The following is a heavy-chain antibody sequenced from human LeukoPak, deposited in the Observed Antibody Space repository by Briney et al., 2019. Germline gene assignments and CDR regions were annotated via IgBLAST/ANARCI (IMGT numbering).Heavy chain of an antibody. CDR2: IYYSGST. CDR1: GFTLGDYA. V-gene: IGHV4-30-4*08. D-gene: IGHD2-2*01. J-gene: IGHJ5*02. CDR3: ARGEYQLLFDWFDP. Sequence: LRLSCTASGFTLGDYAMSWFRQAPGKGLEWIGYIYYSGSTYYNPSLKSRVTISVDTSKNQFSLKLSSVTAADTAVYYCARGEYQLLFDWFDPWGQGTLVTVSS.